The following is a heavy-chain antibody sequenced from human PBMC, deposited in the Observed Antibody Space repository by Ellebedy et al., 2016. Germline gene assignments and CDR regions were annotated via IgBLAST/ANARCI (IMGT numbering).Heavy chain of an antibody. V-gene: IGHV4-34*01. J-gene: IGHJ4*02. CDR1: GESFSGHY. CDR3: ARRTSGGIDS. Sequence: SETLSLXCAVYGESFSGHYWSWIRQSSGKGLEWIGEISHTGSPNYNPSFKSRVVMSVDTSKNQFSLKLTSVTAADTAAYYCARRTSGGIDSWGQGMLVTVSS. D-gene: IGHD3/OR15-3a*01. CDR2: ISHTGSP.